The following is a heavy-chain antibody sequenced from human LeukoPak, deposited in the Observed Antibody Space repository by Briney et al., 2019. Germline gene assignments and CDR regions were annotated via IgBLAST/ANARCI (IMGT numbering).Heavy chain of an antibody. V-gene: IGHV4-59*08. CDR1: GGSINSYY. CDR3: ARQGANSYYALDY. D-gene: IGHD1-26*01. J-gene: IGHJ4*02. Sequence: PSETLSLTCTVSGGSINSYYWSWIRQPPGKGLEWIGYIYFSGSTNYNPSLKSRVTISVDTSKNQFSLKVTSVTAADTAVYYCARQGANSYYALDYWGQGTLVTVSS. CDR2: IYFSGST.